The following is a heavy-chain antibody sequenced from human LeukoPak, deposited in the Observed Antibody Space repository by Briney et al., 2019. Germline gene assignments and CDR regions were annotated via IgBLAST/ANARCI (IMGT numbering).Heavy chain of an antibody. Sequence: GGSLRLSCAASGFTFSDYYMSWIRQAPGKGLEWVSYISSTATTIYYADSVKGRFTISRDNARNSLYLQMNSLRAEDTAVYYCAKDLGYCSSTSCHYDYWGQGTLVTVSS. CDR3: AKDLGYCSSTSCHYDY. D-gene: IGHD2-2*01. CDR2: ISSTATTI. V-gene: IGHV3-11*01. J-gene: IGHJ4*02. CDR1: GFTFSDYY.